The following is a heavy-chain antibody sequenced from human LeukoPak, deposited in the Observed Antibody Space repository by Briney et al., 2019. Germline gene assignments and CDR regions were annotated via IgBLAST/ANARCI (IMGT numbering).Heavy chain of an antibody. CDR2: IYTSGST. V-gene: IGHV4-61*02. Sequence: SQTLSLTCTVSGGSISSGSYYWSWIRQPAGKGLEWIGRIYTSGSTNYNPSLKSRVTISVDTSKNQFSLKLSSVTAADTAVYYCARESLASARLDYWGQGTLVTVSS. J-gene: IGHJ4*02. CDR3: ARESLASARLDY. CDR1: GGSISSGSYY. D-gene: IGHD3-16*01.